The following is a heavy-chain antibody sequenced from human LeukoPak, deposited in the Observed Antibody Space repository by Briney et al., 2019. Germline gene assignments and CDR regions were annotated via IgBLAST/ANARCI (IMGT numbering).Heavy chain of an antibody. J-gene: IGHJ4*02. D-gene: IGHD1-26*01. CDR3: ARGWWELPHPVGY. Sequence: ASVKVSCKASGYTFTCYYVHWVRQAPGQGLEWMGWINPNSGGTNYAQKFQGRVTMTRDTSIGTAYMELSRLRSDDTAVYYCARGWWELPHPVGYWGQGTLVTVSS. V-gene: IGHV1-2*02. CDR1: GYTFTCYY. CDR2: INPNSGGT.